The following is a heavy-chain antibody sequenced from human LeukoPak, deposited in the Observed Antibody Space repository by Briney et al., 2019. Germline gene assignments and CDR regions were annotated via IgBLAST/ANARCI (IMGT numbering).Heavy chain of an antibody. Sequence: GASVKVSCKASGYTFTGYYMHWVRQAPGQGLEWMGWINPNSGGTNYAQKFQGRVTMTRDTSISTAYMELSRLRSDDTAVYYCASSRPWDRGYDSLFDYWGQGTLVTVSS. CDR3: ASSRPWDRGYDSLFDY. CDR1: GYTFTGYY. V-gene: IGHV1-2*02. J-gene: IGHJ4*02. D-gene: IGHD5-12*01. CDR2: INPNSGGT.